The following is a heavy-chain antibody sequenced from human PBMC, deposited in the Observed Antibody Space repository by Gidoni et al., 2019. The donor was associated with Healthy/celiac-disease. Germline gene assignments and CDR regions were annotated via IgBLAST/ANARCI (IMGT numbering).Heavy chain of an antibody. V-gene: IGHV3-48*02. J-gene: IGHJ4*02. Sequence: EVELVESGGGWVQTGGSMSLSCEDSGFTFSSYRMNSVRQDPGKGLACVSCISSSSSTIYYADSMMGRFTISRDNAKNSLYLRMNSLRDDDKDVYYCARDRPGVALGKFDYWGQGTLVTVSS. CDR1: GFTFSSYR. D-gene: IGHD3-16*01. CDR3: ARDRPGVALGKFDY. CDR2: ISSSSSTI.